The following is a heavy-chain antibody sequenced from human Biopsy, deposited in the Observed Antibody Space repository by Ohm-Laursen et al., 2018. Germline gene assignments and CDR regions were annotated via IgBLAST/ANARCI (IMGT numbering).Heavy chain of an antibody. CDR3: ARDYDTSGDYFVS. CDR2: IFYRGST. Sequence: SETLSLTCTVSGGSISNSNYYWGWIRQPPGKGLVWFGSIFYRGSTHYKPSLKSRVNISVDTPKNQFSLKPNSVTAADTAVYYCARDYDTSGDYFVSWGQGTLVTVSS. V-gene: IGHV4-39*01. CDR1: GGSISNSNYY. D-gene: IGHD3-22*01. J-gene: IGHJ4*02.